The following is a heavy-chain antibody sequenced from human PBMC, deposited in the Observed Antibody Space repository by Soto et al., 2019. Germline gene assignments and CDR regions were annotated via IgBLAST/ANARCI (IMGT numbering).Heavy chain of an antibody. J-gene: IGHJ4*02. CDR1: GFTFSSYA. D-gene: IGHD2-21*02. V-gene: IGHV3-23*01. CDR2: ISGSGGST. CDR3: AKDSSIVVVTAMQPDY. Sequence: EVQLLESGGGLVQPGGSLRLSCAASGFTFSSYAMSWVRQAPGKGLEWVSAISGSGGSTYYADSVKGRFTISRDNSKNTLYLQMNSLRAEDTAVYYCAKDSSIVVVTAMQPDYWGQGTLVTVSS.